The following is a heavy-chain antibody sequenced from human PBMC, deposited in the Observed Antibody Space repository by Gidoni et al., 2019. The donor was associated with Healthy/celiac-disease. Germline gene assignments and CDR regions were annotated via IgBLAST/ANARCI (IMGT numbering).Heavy chain of an antibody. CDR2: INHSGST. V-gene: IGHV4-34*01. CDR1: AGSFSVYC. J-gene: IGHJ4*02. Sequence: QVQLQLWSAGLLKPSETLSPPCSAHAGSFSVYCWRWIRQPPGNGLEWIGEINHSGSTSYEPSLKNRVSISVETYKNQYSLKLRSVTAADTAVYYCARAHKMAPVVRGAFDYWGQGTLVTVPS. CDR3: ARAHKMAPVVRGAFDY. D-gene: IGHD3-10*01.